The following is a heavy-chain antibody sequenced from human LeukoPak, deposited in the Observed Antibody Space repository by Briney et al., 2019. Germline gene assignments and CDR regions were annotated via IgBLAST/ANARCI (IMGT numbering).Heavy chain of an antibody. CDR2: IIPIFGTA. CDR1: GGTFISYA. V-gene: IGHV1-69*01. Sequence: SVKVSCKASGGTFISYAIGGVRQAPGQGLEWMGGIIPIFGTANYAQEFQGRVTITSDESTNTAYMELSSLRSEDTAVYYCARARLVGATTAFDYWGQGTLVTVPS. D-gene: IGHD1-26*01. J-gene: IGHJ4*02. CDR3: ARARLVGATTAFDY.